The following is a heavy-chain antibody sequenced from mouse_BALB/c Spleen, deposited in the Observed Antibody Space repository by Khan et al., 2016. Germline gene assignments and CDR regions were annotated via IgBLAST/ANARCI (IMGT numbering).Heavy chain of an antibody. Sequence: QVQLQQPGAELMKPGASVKISCKATGYTFSSYWIEWVKQRPGHGLEWIGEILPGSGSTNYNEKFKGKATLTAYQSSNTAYIQLSSLTAEDSAVYYCASYGNYEGFVYWGQGTLVTVSA. D-gene: IGHD2-1*01. CDR2: ILPGSGST. CDR1: GYTFSSYW. J-gene: IGHJ3*01. CDR3: ASYGNYEGFVY. V-gene: IGHV1-9*01.